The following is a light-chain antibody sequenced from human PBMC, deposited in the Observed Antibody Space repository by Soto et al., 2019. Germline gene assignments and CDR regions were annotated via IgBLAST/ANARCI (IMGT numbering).Light chain of an antibody. CDR2: SNS. Sequence: QSVLTQPPSASGTPGQRVTISCSRSSSNIGSNTVNWYQQLPGTAPKLLIYSNSQRPSGVPDRFSGSKSGTSASLAISGLQSEDEADYYCAAWDDSLNGYVFGTGTKVTVL. CDR3: AAWDDSLNGYV. J-gene: IGLJ1*01. CDR1: SSNIGSNT. V-gene: IGLV1-44*01.